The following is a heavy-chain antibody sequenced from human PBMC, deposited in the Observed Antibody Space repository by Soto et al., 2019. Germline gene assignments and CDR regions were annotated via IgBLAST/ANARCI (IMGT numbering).Heavy chain of an antibody. V-gene: IGHV3-74*01. CDR2: INSDGSST. CDR3: ARSGILNWYFDL. J-gene: IGHJ2*01. CDR1: GFTFSSYW. D-gene: IGHD1-26*01. Sequence: EVQLVESGGGLVQPGGSLRLSCAASGFTFSSYWMHWVRQAPGKGLVWVSRINSDGSSTSYADSVKGRFTISRDNAKNTLYLHMNSLRAEDTAVYYCARSGILNWYFDLWCRGTLVTVSS.